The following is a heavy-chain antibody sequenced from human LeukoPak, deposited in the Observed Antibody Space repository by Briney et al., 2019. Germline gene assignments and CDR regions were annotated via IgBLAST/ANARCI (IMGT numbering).Heavy chain of an antibody. CDR3: ARLGLDYGGNSYTDY. D-gene: IGHD4-23*01. J-gene: IGHJ4*02. CDR2: SHTSGST. V-gene: IGHV4-4*07. Sequence: SETLSLTCTVSGGSMSFYYWTWIRQPAGKGLEWIGRSHTSGSTNYNPSLNSRATMSVDTSKSQFSLRLSSVTAADTAVYYCARLGLDYGGNSYTDYWGQGTLVTVSS. CDR1: GGSMSFYY.